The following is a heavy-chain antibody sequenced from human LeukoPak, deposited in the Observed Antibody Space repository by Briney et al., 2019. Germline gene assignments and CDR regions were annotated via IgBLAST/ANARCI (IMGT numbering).Heavy chain of an antibody. J-gene: IGHJ5*02. Sequence: GGSLRLSCAASGFAFSNFAMSWVRQAPGKGLEWVSAMSGSGYYTYYVESVKGRFTISRDNSKNTLYLHMNSLRADDTAMYYCARLGDNWFDPWGQGTLVTVSS. D-gene: IGHD7-27*01. CDR1: GFAFSNFA. V-gene: IGHV3-23*01. CDR3: ARLGDNWFDP. CDR2: MSGSGYYT.